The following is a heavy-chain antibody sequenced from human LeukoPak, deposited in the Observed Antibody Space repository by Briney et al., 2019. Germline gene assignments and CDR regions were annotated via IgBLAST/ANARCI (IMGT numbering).Heavy chain of an antibody. CDR2: IRYDGSNK. J-gene: IGHJ3*02. CDR3: AKLTVPLDAFDI. D-gene: IGHD2-2*01. CDR1: GFTFSSYA. Sequence: GGSLRLSCAASGFTFSSYAICWVRQAPGKGLEWLAFIRYDGSNKYYADSVKGRFTISRDNSKNTLYLQMNSLRTEDTAVYYCAKLTVPLDAFDIWGQGTMVTVSS. V-gene: IGHV3-30*02.